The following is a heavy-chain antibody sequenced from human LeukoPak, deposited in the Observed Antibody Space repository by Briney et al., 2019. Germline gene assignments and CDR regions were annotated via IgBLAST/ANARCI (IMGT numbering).Heavy chain of an antibody. D-gene: IGHD5-24*01. Sequence: GGSLRLXCAASGFTFSSYSMNWVRQAPGKGLEWVSSSSSSSSYIYYADSVKGRFTISRDNAKNSLYLQMNSLRAEDTAVYYCARDSGRMATLYGKDAFDIWGQGTMVTVSS. CDR2: SSSSSSYI. V-gene: IGHV3-21*01. CDR3: ARDSGRMATLYGKDAFDI. J-gene: IGHJ3*02. CDR1: GFTFSSYS.